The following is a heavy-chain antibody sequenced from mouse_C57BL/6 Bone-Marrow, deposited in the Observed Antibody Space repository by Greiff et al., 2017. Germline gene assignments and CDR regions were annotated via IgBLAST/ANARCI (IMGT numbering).Heavy chain of an antibody. Sequence: QVQLQQSGAELVKPGASVKLSCKASGYTFTSYWMHWVKQRPGQGLEWIGMIHPNSGSTNYNEKFKSKATLNVDKSSSTAYMQLSSLTSEDSAVYYCAYGSSYHYWYFDVWGTGTTVTVSS. J-gene: IGHJ1*03. CDR3: AYGSSYHYWYFDV. V-gene: IGHV1-64*01. D-gene: IGHD1-1*01. CDR1: GYTFTSYW. CDR2: IHPNSGST.